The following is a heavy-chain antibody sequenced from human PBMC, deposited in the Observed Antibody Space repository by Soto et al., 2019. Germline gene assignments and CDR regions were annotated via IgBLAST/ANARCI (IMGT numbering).Heavy chain of an antibody. CDR2: LSGSGVST. CDR1: GFTFSSYA. J-gene: IGHJ6*02. V-gene: IGHV3-23*01. Sequence: EVQLLESGGGLVQPGGSLRLSCAASGFTFSSYAMTWVRQAPGKGLEWVSALSGSGVSTYYADSVKGRFTISRDNSKNTLYLQMTSLRAEDTAVYYCAKGGVSKNYYDTSGYYLYYYYAMDVWGQGTTVTVSS. D-gene: IGHD3-22*01. CDR3: AKGGVSKNYYDTSGYYLYYYYAMDV.